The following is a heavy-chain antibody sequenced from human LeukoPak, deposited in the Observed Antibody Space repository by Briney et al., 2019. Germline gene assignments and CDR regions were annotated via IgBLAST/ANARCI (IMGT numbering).Heavy chain of an antibody. CDR2: ISGSGGST. J-gene: IGHJ4*02. V-gene: IGHV3-23*01. CDR1: GFTFSSYA. D-gene: IGHD3-10*01. CDR3: ARDYYGSGSYGGFDY. Sequence: GGSLRLSCAASGFTFSSYAMSWVRQAPGKGLEWVSAISGSGGSTYYEDSVKGRLTISRDNSKNTLYLQMNSLRAEDTAVYYCARDYYGSGSYGGFDYWGQGTLVTVSS.